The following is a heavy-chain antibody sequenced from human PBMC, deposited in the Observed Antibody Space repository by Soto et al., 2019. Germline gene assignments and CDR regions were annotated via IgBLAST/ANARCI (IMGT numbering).Heavy chain of an antibody. CDR1: GGSISSYY. Sequence: KPSETLSLTCTVSGGSISSYYWSWIRQPPGKGLEWIGYIYYSGSTNYNPSLKSRVTISVDTSKNQFSLKLSSVTAADTAVYYCATWTKTGWPNTQYYYYMDVWGKGTTVTVSS. J-gene: IGHJ6*03. CDR3: ATWTKTGWPNTQYYYYMDV. D-gene: IGHD3-9*01. CDR2: IYYSGST. V-gene: IGHV4-59*01.